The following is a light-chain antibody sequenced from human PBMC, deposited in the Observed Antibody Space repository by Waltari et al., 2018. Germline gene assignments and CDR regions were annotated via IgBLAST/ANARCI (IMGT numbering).Light chain of an antibody. CDR1: RSVSSSY. CDR2: GAS. J-gene: IGKJ1*01. CDR3: QQYGSSPGT. Sequence: DIVLTQSPGTLSVSPVVGATTSCRASRSVSSSYLAGYQHNPGQAPRLLIHGASSRATGIPDRFSGSGSGTDFTLTISRLEPEDFAVYYCQQYGSSPGTFGQGTKVEIK. V-gene: IGKV3-20*01.